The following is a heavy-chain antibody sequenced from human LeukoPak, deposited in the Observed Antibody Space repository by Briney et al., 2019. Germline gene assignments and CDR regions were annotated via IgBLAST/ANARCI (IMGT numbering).Heavy chain of an antibody. CDR2: IDPSDSYT. J-gene: IGHJ6*02. CDR1: GYSFTSYW. D-gene: IGHD5-12*01. CDR3: ATVATIYYYYGMDV. Sequence: HGESLKISCKGSGYSFTSYWITWVRQMPGKGLERMGRIDPSDSYTNYSPSFQGHVTISADKSISTAYLQWSSLKASDTAMYYCATVATIYYYYGMDVWGQGTTVTVSS. V-gene: IGHV5-10-1*01.